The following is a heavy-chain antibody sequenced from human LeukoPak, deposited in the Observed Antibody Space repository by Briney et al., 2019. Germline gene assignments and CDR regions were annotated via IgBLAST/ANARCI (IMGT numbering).Heavy chain of an antibody. CDR3: ARDGGRDGYNSYYYGMDV. CDR2: ISYDGSSK. CDR1: GFTFSAYA. J-gene: IGHJ6*02. Sequence: GGSLRLSCEASGFTFSAYAMTWVRQAPGKGLEWVSVISYDGSSKYYADSVKGRFTISRDNSKNTLYLQMNSLRAEDTAVYYCARDGGRDGYNSYYYGMDVWGQGTTVTVSS. D-gene: IGHD5-24*01. V-gene: IGHV3-30-3*01.